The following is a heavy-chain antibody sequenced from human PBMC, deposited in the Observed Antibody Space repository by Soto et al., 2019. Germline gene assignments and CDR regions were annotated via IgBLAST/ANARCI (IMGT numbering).Heavy chain of an antibody. Sequence: QVQLVQSGPEVKKPGASVKVSCKASGYSFSSYGISWVRQALGQGLEWMGWISGYNGNTNYPQKLQGRVTVTTDTSTSTAYMEMSSLRSDDTAVYYCARDSGTWYCHVHYWGQGTLVTFSS. CDR1: GYSFSSYG. J-gene: IGHJ4*02. CDR3: ARDSGTWYCHVHY. CDR2: ISGYNGNT. D-gene: IGHD6-13*01. V-gene: IGHV1-18*01.